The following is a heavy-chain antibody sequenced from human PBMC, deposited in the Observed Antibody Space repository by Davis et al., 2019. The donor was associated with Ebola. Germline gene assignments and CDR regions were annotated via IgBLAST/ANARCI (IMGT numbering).Heavy chain of an antibody. Sequence: HTGGSLRLSCAASGFTFSSYWMHWVRQAPGTGLVWVSRINSDGSSTSYADSVKGRFTISRDNAKNTLYLQMNSLRAEDTAVYYCARAPYYDSSGFLFDYWGQGTLVTVSS. V-gene: IGHV3-74*01. CDR3: ARAPYYDSSGFLFDY. D-gene: IGHD3-22*01. CDR1: GFTFSSYW. J-gene: IGHJ4*02. CDR2: INSDGSST.